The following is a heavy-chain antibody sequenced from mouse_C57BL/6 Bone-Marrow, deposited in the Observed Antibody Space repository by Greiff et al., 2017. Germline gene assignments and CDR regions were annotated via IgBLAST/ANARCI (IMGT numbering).Heavy chain of an antibody. CDR2: IFPGSGST. V-gene: IGHV1-75*01. CDR1: GYTFTDYY. D-gene: IGHD1-1*01. Sequence: VQLQQSGPELVKPGASVKISCKASGYTFTDYYINWVKQRPGPGLEWIGWIFPGSGSTYSNEKFKGKATLTVVTSSSTAYMLLSSLTSEDSAVYFVARSAYYYGSRYYYMDYWGQGTSVTVSS. J-gene: IGHJ4*01. CDR3: ARSAYYYGSRYYYMDY.